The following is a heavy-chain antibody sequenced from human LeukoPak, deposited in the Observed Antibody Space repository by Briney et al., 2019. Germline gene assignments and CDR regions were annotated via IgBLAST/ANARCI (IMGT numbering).Heavy chain of an antibody. CDR3: ARERSSGWYSHDAFDI. CDR1: GGSISSGDYY. CDR2: IYYSGST. V-gene: IGHV4-30-4*01. Sequence: SETLSLTCTVSGGSISSGDYYWSWIRQPPGKGLEWIGYIYYSGSTYYNPSLKSRVAISVDTSKNQFSLKLSSVTAADTAVYYCARERSSGWYSHDAFDIWGQGTMVTVSS. D-gene: IGHD6-19*01. J-gene: IGHJ3*02.